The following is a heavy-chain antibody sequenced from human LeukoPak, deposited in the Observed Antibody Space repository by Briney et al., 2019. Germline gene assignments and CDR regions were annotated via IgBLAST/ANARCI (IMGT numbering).Heavy chain of an antibody. CDR1: GFTFSTYA. CDR2: ISGSGGST. V-gene: IGHV3-23*01. J-gene: IGHJ4*02. D-gene: IGHD3-9*01. CDR3: AKSLPRYFDWLLFDY. Sequence: PGGSLRLSCAASGFTFSTYAMSWVRQAPGKGLEWVSTISGSGGSTYYADSVKGRFTISRDNSKNTLYLQMYILRAEDTAVYYCAKSLPRYFDWLLFDYWGQGTLVTVSS.